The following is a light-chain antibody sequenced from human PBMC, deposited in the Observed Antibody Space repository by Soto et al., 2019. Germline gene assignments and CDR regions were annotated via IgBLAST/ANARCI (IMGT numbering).Light chain of an antibody. Sequence: DIQMTQSPSTLSASVEDRVTITCRASQSLDSWLAWYQQKPGKPPKLLIYKTSILEFGVPSRFSGSGSGTLFTLTISSLQRDDFATYYCQQYHSFSTFGQGTKVEIK. CDR3: QQYHSFST. V-gene: IGKV1-5*03. CDR2: KTS. CDR1: QSLDSW. J-gene: IGKJ1*01.